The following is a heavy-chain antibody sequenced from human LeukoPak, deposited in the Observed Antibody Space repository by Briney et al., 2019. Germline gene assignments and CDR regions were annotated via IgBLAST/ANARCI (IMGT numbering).Heavy chain of an antibody. CDR3: ARDPSSSWPPY. V-gene: IGHV3-7*01. Sequence: GGSLRLSCEGSGFTFNNYWMSWVRQAPGKGLEWVANIKPDGSETFYGESVKGRFTISRDNAKKSLYLQMNNLRGDDMAVYYCARDPSSSWPPYWGQGTMVTVSS. J-gene: IGHJ4*02. D-gene: IGHD6-13*01. CDR2: IKPDGSET. CDR1: GFTFNNYW.